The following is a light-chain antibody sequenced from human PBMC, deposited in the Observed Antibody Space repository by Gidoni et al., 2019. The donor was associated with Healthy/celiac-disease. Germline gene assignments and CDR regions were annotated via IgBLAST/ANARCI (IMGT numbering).Light chain of an antibody. CDR1: QSISSY. CDR3: QQSYSTLWT. J-gene: IGKJ1*01. Sequence: DIQMTQSPSSLSASVGDRVTITCRASQSISSYLNWYQQKPWKAPKLLIYAASSLQSGVPPRFSGSGSCTDFTLPISSLQPEDFVTYYCQQSYSTLWTFGQGTKVEIK. CDR2: AAS. V-gene: IGKV1-39*01.